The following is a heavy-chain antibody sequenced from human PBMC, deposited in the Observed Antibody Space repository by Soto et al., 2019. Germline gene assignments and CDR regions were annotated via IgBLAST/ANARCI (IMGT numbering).Heavy chain of an antibody. D-gene: IGHD1-7*01. CDR1: GYNFGGYW. Sequence: PGESLKISCKGSGYNFGGYWIGWVRQMPGKGLEWMGIIYPGDSDTRYSPSFQGQVTISADKSISTAYLQWRSLKASDTAIYYCARGGIIGTPPESWGQGTRVTSPQ. CDR2: IYPGDSDT. V-gene: IGHV5-51*01. CDR3: ARGGIIGTPPES. J-gene: IGHJ5*02.